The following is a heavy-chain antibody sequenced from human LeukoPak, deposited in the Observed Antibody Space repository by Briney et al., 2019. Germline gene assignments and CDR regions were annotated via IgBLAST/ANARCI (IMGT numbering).Heavy chain of an antibody. Sequence: SETLSLTCAVSGYSISSGYYWGWIRQPPGKGLEWIGSIYHSGSTYYNPSLKSRVTISVDTPKNQFSLKLSSVTAADTAVYYCARMRCSSTSCYTHYYYMDVWGKGTTVTVSS. J-gene: IGHJ6*03. CDR2: IYHSGST. D-gene: IGHD2-2*02. CDR1: GYSISSGYY. CDR3: ARMRCSSTSCYTHYYYMDV. V-gene: IGHV4-38-2*01.